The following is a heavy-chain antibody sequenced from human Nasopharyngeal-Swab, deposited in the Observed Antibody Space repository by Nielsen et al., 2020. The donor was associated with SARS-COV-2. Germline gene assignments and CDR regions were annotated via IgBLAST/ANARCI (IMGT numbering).Heavy chain of an antibody. CDR1: GFAFSSYC. Sequence: GESLKISCAASGFAFSSYCMSSVRQAPGKGLEWVANIKQDGSEKYYVDSVKGRFTISRDNAKTALYLQMNSLRAEDTAVYYCARKNYFDYWGQGTLVTVSS. J-gene: IGHJ4*02. CDR2: IKQDGSEK. CDR3: ARKNYFDY. V-gene: IGHV3-7*01.